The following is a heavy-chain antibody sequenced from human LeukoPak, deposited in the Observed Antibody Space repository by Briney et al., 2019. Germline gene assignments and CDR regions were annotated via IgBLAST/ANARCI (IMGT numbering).Heavy chain of an antibody. V-gene: IGHV3-30*04. J-gene: IGHJ4*02. CDR3: AKATGTLGQ. D-gene: IGHD1-1*01. CDR1: GFTFSSYA. CDR2: ISYDGSNK. Sequence: QPGRSLRLSCAASGFTFSSYAMHWVRQAPGKGLEWVAVISYDGSNKYYADSVKGRFTISRDNSKNTLYLQMNSLRAEDTAVYYCAKATGTLGQWGQGALVTVSS.